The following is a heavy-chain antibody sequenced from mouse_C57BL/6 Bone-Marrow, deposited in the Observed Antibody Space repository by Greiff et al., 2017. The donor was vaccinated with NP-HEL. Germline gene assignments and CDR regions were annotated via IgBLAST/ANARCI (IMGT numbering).Heavy chain of an antibody. D-gene: IGHD4-1*01. CDR3: ARGKTGPYFDY. CDR2: IWGDGST. Sequence: VKVEESGPGLVAPSQSLSITCTVSGFSLTSYGVSWVRQPPGKGLEWLGVIWGDGSTNYHSALISRLSISKDNSKSQVFLKLNSLQTDDTATYYCARGKTGPYFDYWGQGTTLTVSS. J-gene: IGHJ2*01. CDR1: GFSLTSYG. V-gene: IGHV2-3*01.